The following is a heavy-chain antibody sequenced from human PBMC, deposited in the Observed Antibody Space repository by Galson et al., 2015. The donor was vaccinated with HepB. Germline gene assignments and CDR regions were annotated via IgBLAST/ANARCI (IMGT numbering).Heavy chain of an antibody. CDR3: ARGWKPKSGTVPDGQGLV. CDR1: GFTFSAYG. D-gene: IGHD2-2*01. Sequence: SLRLSCAASGFTFSAYGLHWVRQAPGKGLEWLTAISGDGSKKYHADSLKGRFTVSRDNSNNTLYLQMNSLRTEDTAFYYCARGWKPKSGTVPDGQGLVWGRGILVTVSS. CDR2: ISGDGSKK. V-gene: IGHV3-30*04. J-gene: IGHJ4*02.